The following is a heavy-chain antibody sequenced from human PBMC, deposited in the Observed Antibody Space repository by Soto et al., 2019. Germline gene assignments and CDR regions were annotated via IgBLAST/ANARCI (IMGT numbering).Heavy chain of an antibody. J-gene: IGHJ5*02. V-gene: IGHV4-59*01. CDR1: GGSISSYY. CDR2: IYYSGST. CDR3: ARGGSYGSGSYYNVFHGYWFDP. D-gene: IGHD3-10*01. Sequence: SETLSLTCTVSGGSISSYYWSWIRQPPGKGLEWIGYIYYSGSTNYNPSLKSRVTISVDTSKNQFSLKLSSVTAADTAVYYCARGGSYGSGSYYNVFHGYWFDPWGQGTLVTVSS.